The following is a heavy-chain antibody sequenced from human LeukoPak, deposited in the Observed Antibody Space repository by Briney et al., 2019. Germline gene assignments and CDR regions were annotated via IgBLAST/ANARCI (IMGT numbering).Heavy chain of an antibody. CDR1: GFTFSNAW. Sequence: GGSLRLSCAASGFTFSNAWMSWVRQAPGKGLEWVGRIKSKTDGGTTDYAAPVKGRFTISRDDSKNTLYLQMNSLKTEDTAVYYCTTDSLLRYFDWLNAGGNWSQGTLVTVSS. CDR3: TTDSLLRYFDWLNAGGN. D-gene: IGHD3-9*01. J-gene: IGHJ4*02. CDR2: IKSKTDGGTT. V-gene: IGHV3-15*01.